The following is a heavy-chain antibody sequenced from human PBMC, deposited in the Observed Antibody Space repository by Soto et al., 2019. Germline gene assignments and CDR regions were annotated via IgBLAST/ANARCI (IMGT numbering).Heavy chain of an antibody. CDR1: GFTFSSYA. CDR2: ISGSGSNT. Sequence: PGGSLRLSCTASGFTFSSYAMSWVRQAPGKGLEWVSTISGSGSNTYYADSGRGRFTISRDNSKNTLYLQMNSLSADDTAVYYCASYLTAVGRSSPFDYWGQGALVTVSS. J-gene: IGHJ4*02. D-gene: IGHD1-26*01. V-gene: IGHV3-23*01. CDR3: ASYLTAVGRSSPFDY.